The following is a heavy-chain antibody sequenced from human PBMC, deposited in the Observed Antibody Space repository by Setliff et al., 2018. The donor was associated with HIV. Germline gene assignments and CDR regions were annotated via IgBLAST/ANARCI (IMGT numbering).Heavy chain of an antibody. CDR3: ARGVLY. V-gene: IGHV4-39*07. CDR1: GGSISSSSYY. J-gene: IGHJ4*02. CDR2: IYYSGST. Sequence: SETLSLTCTVSGGSISSSSYYWGWIRQPPGKGLEWIGSIYYSGSTYCNPSLKSRITISVDTSNNQFSLRLSSMTAADTAVYYCARGVLYWGQGTLVTVSS. D-gene: IGHD6-6*01.